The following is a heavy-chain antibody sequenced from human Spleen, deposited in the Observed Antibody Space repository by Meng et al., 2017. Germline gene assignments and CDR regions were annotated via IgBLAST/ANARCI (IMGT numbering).Heavy chain of an antibody. V-gene: IGHV5-51*01. CDR1: GYSFTSYW. CDR3: ARLTQLWLDFDY. CDR2: IYPGDSET. J-gene: IGHJ4*02. Sequence: GESLKISCKGSGYSFTSYWIGWVRQRPGKGLEWMGFIYPGDSETRYSPSFQGQVTISADKSISTAYLQGSSLKASDTAMYYCARLTQLWLDFDYWGQGTLVTVSS. D-gene: IGHD5-18*01.